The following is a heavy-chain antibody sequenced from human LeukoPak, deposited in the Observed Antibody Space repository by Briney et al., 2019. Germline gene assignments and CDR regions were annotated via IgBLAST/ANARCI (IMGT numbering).Heavy chain of an antibody. CDR3: ARHYRGGYDSSGYYFDY. CDR1: GGSFSGYY. D-gene: IGHD3-22*01. Sequence: SETLSLTCAVYGGSFSGYYWSWIRQPPGKGLEWIGEINHSGSTNYNPSLKSRVTISVDTSKNQFSLKLSSVTAADTAVYYCARHYRGGYDSSGYYFDYWSQGTLVTVSS. J-gene: IGHJ4*02. V-gene: IGHV4-34*01. CDR2: INHSGST.